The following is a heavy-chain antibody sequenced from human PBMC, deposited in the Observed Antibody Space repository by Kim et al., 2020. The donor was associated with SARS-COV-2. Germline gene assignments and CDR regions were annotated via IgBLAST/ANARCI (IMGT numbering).Heavy chain of an antibody. D-gene: IGHD3-22*01. J-gene: IGHJ4*02. CDR2: FDPEDGET. CDR3: ATLDSSGYYKEYYFDY. CDR1: GYTLTELS. Sequence: ASVKVSCKVSGYTLTELSMHWVRQAPGKGLEWMGGFDPEDGETIYAQKFQGRVTMTEDTSTDTVYMELSSLRSEDTVVYYCATLDSSGYYKEYYFDYWGQGTLVTVSS. V-gene: IGHV1-24*01.